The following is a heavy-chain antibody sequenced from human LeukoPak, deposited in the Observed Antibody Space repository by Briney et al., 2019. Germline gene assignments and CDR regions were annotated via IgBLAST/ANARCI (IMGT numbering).Heavy chain of an antibody. CDR1: GFTFSSYS. CDR3: ARGGYSSGWSTSSTTLGY. V-gene: IGHV3-21*01. CDR2: ISSSSSYI. D-gene: IGHD6-19*01. J-gene: IGHJ4*02. Sequence: PGGSLRLSCAASGFTFSSYSMNWVRQAPGKGLEWVSSISSSSSYIYYADSVKGRFTISRDNAKNSLYLQMNSLRAEDTAVYYCARGGYSSGWSTSSTTLGYWGQGTLVTVSS.